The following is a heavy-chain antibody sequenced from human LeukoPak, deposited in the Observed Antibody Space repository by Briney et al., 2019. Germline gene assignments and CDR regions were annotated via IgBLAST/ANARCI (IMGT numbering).Heavy chain of an antibody. CDR1: GGSISSGGYY. D-gene: IGHD4-17*01. CDR2: IYYSGST. Sequence: SETLSLTCTVSGGSISSGGYYWSWIRQHPGKGLEWIGYIYYSGSTYYNPSLKSRVTISVDTSKNQFSLKLSSVTAADTAVYYCASQSPYGNYFDYWGQGTLVTASS. CDR3: ASQSPYGNYFDY. J-gene: IGHJ4*02. V-gene: IGHV4-31*03.